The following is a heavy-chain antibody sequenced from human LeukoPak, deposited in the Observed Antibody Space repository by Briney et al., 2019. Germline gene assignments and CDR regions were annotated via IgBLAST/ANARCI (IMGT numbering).Heavy chain of an antibody. CDR3: ARVTEGGGYDPSFDY. V-gene: IGHV3-30-3*01. CDR2: ISYDGSNK. D-gene: IGHD5-12*01. CDR1: GFTFSSYA. J-gene: IGHJ4*02. Sequence: PGGSLRLSCVASGFTFSSYAMHWVRQAPGKGLEWVAVISYDGSNKYYADSVKGRFTISRDNSKNTLYLQMNSLRAEDTAVYYCARVTEGGGYDPSFDYWGQGTLVTVSS.